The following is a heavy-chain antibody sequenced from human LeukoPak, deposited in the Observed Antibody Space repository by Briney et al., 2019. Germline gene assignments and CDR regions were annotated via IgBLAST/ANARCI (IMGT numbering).Heavy chain of an antibody. CDR2: ITGSSGGT. Sequence: GGSLRLSCVAAGFTFSSYAMSWVRQAPGRGLEWVSAITGSSGGTSYADSVKGRFTISRDNSKNTLFLQMNSLRAEDTAVYYCAKRNIGWYLVTDWGQGTLVTVSS. V-gene: IGHV3-23*01. CDR3: AKRNIGWYLVTD. CDR1: GFTFSSYA. J-gene: IGHJ4*02. D-gene: IGHD6-19*01.